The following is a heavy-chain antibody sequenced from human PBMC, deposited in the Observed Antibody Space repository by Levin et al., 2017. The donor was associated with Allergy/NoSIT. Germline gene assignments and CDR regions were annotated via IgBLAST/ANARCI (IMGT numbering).Heavy chain of an antibody. CDR2: INWKGGRT. D-gene: IGHD6-19*01. V-gene: IGHV3-20*04. J-gene: IGHJ4*02. CDR1: GFTFDDYG. CDR3: ARDKGIPVAGGFDY. Sequence: GGSLRLSCAAFGFTFDDYGMNWVRQAPGKGLEWVSGINWKGGRTYYADSVKGRFTISRDNAKTSLYLQMNSLRAEATAFYSCARDKGIPVAGGFDYWGQGTLVTVSS.